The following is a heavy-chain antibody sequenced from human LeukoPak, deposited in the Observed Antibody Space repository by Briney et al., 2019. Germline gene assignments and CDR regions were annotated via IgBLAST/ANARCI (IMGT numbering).Heavy chain of an antibody. J-gene: IGHJ4*02. CDR3: ARDMIQGVMGY. CDR2: INPKSGGT. CDR1: GYSFTGYY. Sequence: GASVKVSCKASGYSFTGYYIQWVRQAPGQGLEWMGWINPKSGGTNYAQKFQGRVTMTSDTSISTVYMELTTLTSDDTAVFYCARDMIQGVMGYRGQGTLVTVSS. D-gene: IGHD3-10*01. V-gene: IGHV1-2*02.